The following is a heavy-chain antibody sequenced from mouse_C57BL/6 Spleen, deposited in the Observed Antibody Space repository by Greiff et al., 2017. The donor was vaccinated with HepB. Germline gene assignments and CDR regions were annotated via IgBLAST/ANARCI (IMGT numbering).Heavy chain of an antibody. CDR2: ISGGGGNT. CDR3: ARHHYGSRGYFDV. V-gene: IGHV5-9*01. CDR1: GFTFSSYT. D-gene: IGHD1-1*01. J-gene: IGHJ1*03. Sequence: EVMLVESGGGLVKPGGSLKLSCAASGFTFSSYTMSWVRQTPEKRLGWVATISGGGGNTYYPDSVKGRYTISRDNAKNTLYLQMSSLRSEDTALYYCARHHYGSRGYFDVWGTGTTVTVSS.